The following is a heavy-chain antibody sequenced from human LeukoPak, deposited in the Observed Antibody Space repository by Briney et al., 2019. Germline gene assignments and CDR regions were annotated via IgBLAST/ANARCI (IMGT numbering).Heavy chain of an antibody. V-gene: IGHV3-11*04. CDR1: GLRFSDYY. J-gene: IGHJ6*04. CDR2: ISSSGSTI. CDR3: AELGITMIGGV. Sequence: GGSLRLSCAASGLRFSDYYVSWIRQAPGKGLEWVSYISSSGSTIYYADSVKGRFTISRDNAKNSLYLQMNSLGAEDTAVYYCAELGITMIGGVWGKGTTVTISS. D-gene: IGHD3-10*02.